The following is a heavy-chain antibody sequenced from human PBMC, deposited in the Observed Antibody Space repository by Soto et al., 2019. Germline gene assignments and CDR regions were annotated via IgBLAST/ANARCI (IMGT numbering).Heavy chain of an antibody. J-gene: IGHJ5*02. CDR2: ITSKSTTI. Sequence: GGSLRLSCAASGFTFTSYSMNWVRQAPGQGLEWVSYITSKSTTIKYADSVKGRFTVSRDNAKSSLYLQLNSLRDEDTAVYYCAREMGACSDSSCYPGPYDSWGQGTLVTVSS. CDR1: GFTFTSYS. CDR3: AREMGACSDSSCYPGPYDS. D-gene: IGHD3-16*01. V-gene: IGHV3-48*02.